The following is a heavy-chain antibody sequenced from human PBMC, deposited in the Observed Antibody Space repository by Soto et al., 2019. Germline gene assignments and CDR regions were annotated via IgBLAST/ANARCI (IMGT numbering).Heavy chain of an antibody. D-gene: IGHD3-16*01. CDR2: IIPIFATA. CDR3: AQCLLGVNYYYGMDV. CDR1: GGTFSSYA. Sequence: QVQLVQSGAEVKKPGSSVKVSCKASGGTFSSYAINWVRQAPGQGLEWMGGIIPIFATADYAQKFQGRVTITVYEFTSTAYMELSSLGSEDTAVYYCAQCLLGVNYYYGMDVWGQGTTVTVSS. J-gene: IGHJ6*02. V-gene: IGHV1-69*12.